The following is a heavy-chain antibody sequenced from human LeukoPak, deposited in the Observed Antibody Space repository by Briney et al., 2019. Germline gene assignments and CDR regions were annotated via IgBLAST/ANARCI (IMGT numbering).Heavy chain of an antibody. V-gene: IGHV4-39*01. CDR3: ARGRGPSARYWYLDL. Sequence: PSETLSLTCIVSGGSISSSNSYWDWIRQPPGRGLEWIGDISHSGTINYNPSLRTRVTISADTSKNQFSLKLNSVTAADTAVYYCARGRGPSARYWYLDLWGRGTLVTVSS. D-gene: IGHD3-16*01. CDR2: ISHSGTI. J-gene: IGHJ2*01. CDR1: GGSISSSNSY.